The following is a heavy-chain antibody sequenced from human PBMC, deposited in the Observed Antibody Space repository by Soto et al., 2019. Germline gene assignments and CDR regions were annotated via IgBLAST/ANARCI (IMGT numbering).Heavy chain of an antibody. Sequence: GGSLRLSCAASGFTFSSYGMHWVRQAPGKGLEWVAVISYDGSNKYYADSVKGRFTISRDNSKNTLYLQMNSLRAEDTAVYYWGRRLYKCSSGDHQALYYYYGMDVWGQGTTVTVSS. CDR2: ISYDGSNK. D-gene: IGHD2-2*01. J-gene: IGHJ6*02. CDR1: GFTFSSYG. CDR3: GRRLYKCSSGDHQALYYYYGMDV. V-gene: IGHV3-30*03.